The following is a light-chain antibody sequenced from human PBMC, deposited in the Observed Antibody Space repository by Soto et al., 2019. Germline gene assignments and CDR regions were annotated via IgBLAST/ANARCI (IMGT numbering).Light chain of an antibody. CDR3: CSYAGSSTLYG. Sequence: QSALTQPASVSGSPGQSITISCTGTSGDVGSYNLVSWYQQHPGKAPKLMIYAVNKRPSGVSNRFSGSKSGNTASLTISGLQTEDEAEYYCCSYAGSSTLYGFGTGTKVTVL. V-gene: IGLV2-23*02. CDR2: AVN. CDR1: SGDVGSYNL. J-gene: IGLJ1*01.